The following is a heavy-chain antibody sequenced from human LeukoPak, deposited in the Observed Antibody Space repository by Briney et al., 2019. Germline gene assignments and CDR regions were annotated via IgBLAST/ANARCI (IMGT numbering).Heavy chain of an antibody. D-gene: IGHD5-12*01. CDR2: INEDGSAR. J-gene: IGHJ4*02. V-gene: IGHV3-7*01. Sequence: GGSLRLSCAASGFTFSTYWMRWVRQAPGKGLEWVANINEDGSARYYLDSVRGRFTVSRDNAKNSLYLQMNSLRAEDTAVYYCARKYSRYNSVDYWGQGTLVTVFS. CDR1: GFTFSTYW. CDR3: ARKYSRYNSVDY.